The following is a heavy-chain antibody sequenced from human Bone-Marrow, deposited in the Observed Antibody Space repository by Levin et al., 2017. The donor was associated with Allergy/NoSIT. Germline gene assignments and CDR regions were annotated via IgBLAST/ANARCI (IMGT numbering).Heavy chain of an antibody. V-gene: IGHV3-21*01. J-gene: IGHJ3*01. Sequence: ASVKVSCIVSGFTFSDYSIYWVRQAPGKGLEWISSISSDSSDLYYADSVKGRFTISRDNAKNSLNLQVSSLRADDTAVYHCVRGIIGDVRVAHKEAFDVWGQGTMVTVSS. CDR2: ISSDSSDL. CDR3: VRGIIGDVRVAHKEAFDV. D-gene: IGHD2/OR15-2a*01. CDR1: GFTFSDYS.